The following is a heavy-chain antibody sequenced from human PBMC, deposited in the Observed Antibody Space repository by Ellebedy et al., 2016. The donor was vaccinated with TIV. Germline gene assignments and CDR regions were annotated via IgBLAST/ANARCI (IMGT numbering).Heavy chain of an antibody. V-gene: IGHV3-30*18. D-gene: IGHD3-10*01. CDR2: ISYDGSNK. J-gene: IGHJ4*02. CDR3: AKDRSYYGSGSYGDY. CDR1: GFTFSSYG. Sequence: GESLKISXAASGFTFSSYGMHWVRQAPGKGLEWVAVISYDGSNKYYADSVKGRFTISRDNSKNTLYLQMNSLRAEDTAVYYCAKDRSYYGSGSYGDYWGQGTLVTVSS.